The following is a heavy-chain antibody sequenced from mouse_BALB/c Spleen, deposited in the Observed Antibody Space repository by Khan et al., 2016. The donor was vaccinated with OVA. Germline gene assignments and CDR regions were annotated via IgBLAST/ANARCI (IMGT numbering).Heavy chain of an antibody. Sequence: VQLKESGPGLVKPSQSLSLTCTVTGYSITSDYAWNWIRQFPGNKLEWMGYISYSGSTNYHPALKSRISITRDTSKNQFFLQLNSVTTEDTATYYCARDGSRCNYAMDYWGQGTSVTVSS. J-gene: IGHJ4*01. CDR3: ARDGSRCNYAMDY. D-gene: IGHD2-3*01. CDR1: GYSITSDYA. CDR2: ISYSGST. V-gene: IGHV3-2*02.